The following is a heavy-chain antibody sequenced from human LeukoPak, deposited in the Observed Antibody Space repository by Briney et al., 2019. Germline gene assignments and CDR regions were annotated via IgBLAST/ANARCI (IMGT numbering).Heavy chain of an antibody. CDR1: GVTFSSYS. Sequence: PGGSLRLSCAASGVTFSSYSMNWVRQAPGKGLEWVSSISSSSSYIYYADPVKGRFTISRDNAKNSLYLQMNSLRAEDTAVYYCARELEYSYGYWGQGTLVTVSS. D-gene: IGHD5-18*01. J-gene: IGHJ4*02. CDR2: ISSSSSYI. CDR3: ARELEYSYGY. V-gene: IGHV3-21*01.